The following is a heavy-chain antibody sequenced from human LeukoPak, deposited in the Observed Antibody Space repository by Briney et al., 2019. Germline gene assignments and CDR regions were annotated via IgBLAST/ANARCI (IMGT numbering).Heavy chain of an antibody. Sequence: GGSLRLSCAASGFTVSSNYMSWVRQAPGKGLEWVSVIYSGGSTYYADSVKGRFTISRDNSKNTLFLQMNSLRAEDTAVYYCAREQGQPAMDVWGKGTTVTVSS. CDR2: IYSGGST. J-gene: IGHJ6*03. CDR1: GFTVSSNY. V-gene: IGHV3-53*01. D-gene: IGHD6-13*01. CDR3: AREQGQPAMDV.